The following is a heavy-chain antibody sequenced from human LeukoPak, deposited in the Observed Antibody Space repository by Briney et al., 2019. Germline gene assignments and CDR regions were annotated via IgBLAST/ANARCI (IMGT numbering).Heavy chain of an antibody. CDR3: AKNRVVASIGSFDY. CDR1: GFTFSTYG. D-gene: IGHD5-12*01. Sequence: GGTLRLSCAASGFTFSTYGMNWVRQAPGRGLEWVSAISGSGGSTYYADSVKGRFTISRDNSRNTVYLQMNSLRAEDTAVYYCAKNRVVASIGSFDYWGQGTLVTVSS. CDR2: ISGSGGST. J-gene: IGHJ4*02. V-gene: IGHV3-23*01.